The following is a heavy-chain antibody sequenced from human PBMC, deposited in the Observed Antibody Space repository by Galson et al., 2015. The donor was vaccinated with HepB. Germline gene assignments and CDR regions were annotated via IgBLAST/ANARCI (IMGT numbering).Heavy chain of an antibody. D-gene: IGHD2-8*01. J-gene: IGHJ4*02. CDR1: GGTLKNYA. V-gene: IGHV1-69*13. CDR2: FIGVLETP. CDR3: AVDPGVYDKFDF. Sequence: SVKVSCKASGGTLKNYAFSWVRQAPGQGLEWMGGFIGVLETPHSAQNFQDRVSITADESTNTVYMELKSLRSEDTAIYYCAVDPGVYDKFDFWGQGSLITVSS.